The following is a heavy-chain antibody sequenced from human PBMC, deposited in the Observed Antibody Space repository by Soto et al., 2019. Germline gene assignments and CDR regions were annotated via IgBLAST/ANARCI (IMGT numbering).Heavy chain of an antibody. J-gene: IGHJ4*02. Sequence: QVHLVQSGAEVKKPGASVKVSCKGSGYAFPTYGLTWVRQAPGQGLAWMGWISAHNGNTNYAQTLQGRVTVTRDTSTSTAYMELRSLRSDDTAVYYGARGRDGDYWGQGALVTVSS. CDR1: GYAFPTYG. D-gene: IGHD6-6*01. CDR2: ISAHNGNT. V-gene: IGHV1-18*01. CDR3: ARGRDGDY.